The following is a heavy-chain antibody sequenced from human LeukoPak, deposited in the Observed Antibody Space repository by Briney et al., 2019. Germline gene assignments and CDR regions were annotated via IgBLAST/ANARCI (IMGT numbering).Heavy chain of an antibody. CDR2: IYHSGST. D-gene: IGHD3-3*01. J-gene: IGHJ6*03. CDR1: GGSISSSSYY. V-gene: IGHV4-39*07. CDR3: ARAYYDFWSGYYGVRYYMDV. Sequence: SETLSLTCTVSGGSISSSSYYWGWIRQPPGKGLEWIGSIYHSGSTYYNPSLKSRVTISVDTSKNQFSLKLSSVTAADTAVYYCARAYYDFWSGYYGVRYYMDVWGKGTTVTVSS.